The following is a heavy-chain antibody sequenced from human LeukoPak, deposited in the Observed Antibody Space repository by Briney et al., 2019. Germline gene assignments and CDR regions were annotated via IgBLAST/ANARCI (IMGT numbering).Heavy chain of an antibody. J-gene: IGHJ4*02. D-gene: IGHD4-11*01. CDR2: ISYDGNTI. Sequence: GGSLRLSGAASEVTFRNYAVHWVRQAPGKGLQWVAVISYDGNTIHYADSVKGRFIISRDTSKNTLYLQMNSLRAEDTAVYYCARSGGLQKFDYWGQGTLVTVSS. CDR1: EVTFRNYA. CDR3: ARSGGLQKFDY. V-gene: IGHV3-30-3*01.